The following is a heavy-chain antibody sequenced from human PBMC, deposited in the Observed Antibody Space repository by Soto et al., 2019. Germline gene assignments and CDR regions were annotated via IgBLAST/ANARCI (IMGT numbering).Heavy chain of an antibody. V-gene: IGHV4-4*02. D-gene: IGHD3-10*01. Sequence: PSETLSLTCAVSGGSISSSNWWSWVRQPPGKGLEWIGEINHSGSTNYNPSLKSRVTISVDTSKNQFSLKLSSVTAADTAVYYCARVSGIYYYGMDVWGQGTTVTV. CDR3: ARVSGIYYYGMDV. CDR1: GGSISSSNW. J-gene: IGHJ6*02. CDR2: INHSGST.